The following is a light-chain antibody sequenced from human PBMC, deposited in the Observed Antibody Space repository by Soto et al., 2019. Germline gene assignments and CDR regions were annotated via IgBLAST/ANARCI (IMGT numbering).Light chain of an antibody. CDR2: AAS. CDR3: QQYNNWPPYT. Sequence: EIVMTQSPATLSVSPGESATLSCRASQSVSRDLAWYQQKPGQAPRLLIYAASTRATGIPARFSGSGSWTEFTLTISSLQSEDFAVYVCQQYNNWPPYTFGQGTKLDIK. V-gene: IGKV3-15*01. CDR1: QSVSRD. J-gene: IGKJ2*01.